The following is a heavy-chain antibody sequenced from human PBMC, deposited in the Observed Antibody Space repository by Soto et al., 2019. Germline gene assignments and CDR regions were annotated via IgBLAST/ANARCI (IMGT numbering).Heavy chain of an antibody. Sequence: QVQLVQSGAEVKKPGASVKVFCKASGYTFSSYYIYWVRQAPGQGLEWMGQINPSGGSTTYAQKFQGRVTMTRDTSTSTVYMELRSLKSEDTAVYFCARESSYWGQGTLVTVSS. CDR1: GYTFSSYY. D-gene: IGHD6-6*01. J-gene: IGHJ4*02. CDR3: ARESSY. V-gene: IGHV1-46*01. CDR2: INPSGGST.